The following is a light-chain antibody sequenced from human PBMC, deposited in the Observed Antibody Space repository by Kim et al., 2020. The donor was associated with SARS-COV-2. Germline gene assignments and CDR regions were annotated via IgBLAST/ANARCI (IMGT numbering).Light chain of an antibody. V-gene: IGKV3-15*01. CDR3: QQYNNWPPLYT. CDR2: GAS. Sequence: SPGETATLSGRASQSVSSNLAWYQQKPGQAPRLLIYGASTRATGIPARFSGSGSGTEFTLTISSPQSEDFAVYYCQQYNNWPPLYTFGQGTKLEI. CDR1: QSVSSN. J-gene: IGKJ2*01.